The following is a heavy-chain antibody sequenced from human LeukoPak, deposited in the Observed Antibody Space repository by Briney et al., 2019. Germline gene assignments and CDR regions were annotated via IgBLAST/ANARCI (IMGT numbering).Heavy chain of an antibody. CDR3: AAWYYYDSSGYPVWYAFDI. Sequence: ASVKVSCKASGYTFTIYYIHWVRQAPGQGLEWMGWISAYNGNTNYAQKLQGRVTMTTDTSTSTAYMELRSLRSDDTAVYYCAAWYYYDSSGYPVWYAFDIWGQGTMVTVSS. V-gene: IGHV1-18*04. D-gene: IGHD3-22*01. CDR1: GYTFTIYY. CDR2: ISAYNGNT. J-gene: IGHJ3*02.